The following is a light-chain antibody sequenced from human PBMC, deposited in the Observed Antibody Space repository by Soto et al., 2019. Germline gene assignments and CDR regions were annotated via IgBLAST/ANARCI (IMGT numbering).Light chain of an antibody. CDR1: QSVTSN. CDR3: QQYNNWPPIT. CDR2: GAS. V-gene: IGKV3D-15*01. J-gene: IGKJ5*01. Sequence: EIVLTQSPGTLSLSPGERAALSCRGGQSVTSNYLAWYQQKPGQAPRLLISGASSRAAGISDKFSGSGSGTEFTLTISSLQSEDFAVYYCQQYNNWPPITFGQGTRLEIK.